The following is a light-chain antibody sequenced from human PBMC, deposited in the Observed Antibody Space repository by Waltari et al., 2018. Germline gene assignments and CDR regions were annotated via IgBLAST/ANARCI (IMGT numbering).Light chain of an antibody. J-gene: IGKJ2*01. Sequence: VGDRVTITCRASQRISTYLNWYQQKPGKAPKLLIYATSSLQTGVPPRFSGSASGTDFTLTIGSLQPEDFATYYCQQSFTTPYTFGQGTNLQIK. CDR3: QQSFTTPYT. V-gene: IGKV1-39*01. CDR2: ATS. CDR1: QRISTY.